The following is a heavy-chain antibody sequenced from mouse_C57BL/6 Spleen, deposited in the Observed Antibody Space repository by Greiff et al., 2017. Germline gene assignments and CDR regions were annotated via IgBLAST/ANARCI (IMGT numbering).Heavy chain of an antibody. CDR1: GFSFNTYA. CDR3: VRHTIYYDYDGAMDY. V-gene: IGHV10-1*01. D-gene: IGHD2-4*01. CDR2: IRSKSNNYAT. J-gene: IGHJ4*01. Sequence: VQLQQSGGGLVQPKGSLKLSCAASGFSFNTYAMNWVRQAPGKGLEWVARIRSKSNNYATYYADSVKDRFTISRDDSESMLYLQMNNLKTEDTAMYYCVRHTIYYDYDGAMDYWGQGTSVTVSS.